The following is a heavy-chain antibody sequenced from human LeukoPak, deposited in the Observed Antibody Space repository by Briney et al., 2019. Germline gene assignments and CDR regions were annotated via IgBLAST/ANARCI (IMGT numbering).Heavy chain of an antibody. CDR3: ARGGSIAVGDY. CDR2: INPNSGGT. J-gene: IGHJ4*02. D-gene: IGHD6-19*01. V-gene: IGHV1-2*02. Sequence: ASVKVSCKASGYTFTGYYMHWVRQAPGQGLEWMGWINPNSGGTNYAQKFQGRVTITRNTSISTAYMELSSLRSEDTAVYYCARGGSIAVGDYWGQGTLVTVSS. CDR1: GYTFTGYY.